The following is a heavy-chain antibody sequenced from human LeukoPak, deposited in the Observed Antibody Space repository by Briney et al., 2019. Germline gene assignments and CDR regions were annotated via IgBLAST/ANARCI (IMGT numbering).Heavy chain of an antibody. D-gene: IGHD3-22*01. CDR3: ARGSPTDSSGYYHLFDY. J-gene: IGHJ4*02. CDR2: INHSGST. Sequence: SETLSLTCAVYGGSFSGYYWSWIRQPPGKGLEWIGEINHSGSTNYNPSLKSRVTISVDTSKNQFSLKLSSVTAADTAVYYCARGSPTDSSGYYHLFDYWGQGTLVTVSS. V-gene: IGHV4-34*01. CDR1: GGSFSGYY.